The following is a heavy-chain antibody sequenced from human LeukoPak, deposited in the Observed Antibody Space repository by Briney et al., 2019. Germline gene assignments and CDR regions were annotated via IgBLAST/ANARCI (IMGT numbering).Heavy chain of an antibody. J-gene: IGHJ4*02. D-gene: IGHD3-22*01. CDR3: ARAVWDSSGHLFDY. CDR1: GFTFSSYA. CDR2: FSVSDQTT. Sequence: PGGSLRLSCAASGFTFSSYAMSWVRQAPGKGLEWVSGFSVSDQTTYYADSVKGRFTISRDNAKKSLYLQLNSLRAEDTAVYYCARAVWDSSGHLFDYWGQGTLVTVSS. V-gene: IGHV3-23*01.